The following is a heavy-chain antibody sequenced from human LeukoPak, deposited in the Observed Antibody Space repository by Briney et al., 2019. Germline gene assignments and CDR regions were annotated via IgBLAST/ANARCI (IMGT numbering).Heavy chain of an antibody. CDR1: GYTFTSNY. CDR2: IYPRDGST. J-gene: IGHJ4*02. Sequence: ASVKVSCKASGYTFTSNYIHWVRQAPGQGLEWMGMIYPRDGSTSYAQKFQGRVTVTRDTSTSTVHMELSGLRSEDTAVYYCARDQEGFNYWGQGTLVTVSS. V-gene: IGHV1-46*01. CDR3: ARDQEGFNY.